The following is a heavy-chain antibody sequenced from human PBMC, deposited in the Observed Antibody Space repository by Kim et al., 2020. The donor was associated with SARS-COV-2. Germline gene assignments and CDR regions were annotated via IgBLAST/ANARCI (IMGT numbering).Heavy chain of an antibody. D-gene: IGHD2-2*01. CDR1: GFTFSSYA. CDR2: ISYDGSNK. CDR3: ARGLEVVVPAAKFGY. Sequence: GGSLRLSCAASGFTFSSYAMHWVRQAPGKGLEWVAVISYDGSNKYYADSVKGRFTISRDNSKNTLYLQMNSLRAEDTAVYYCARGLEVVVPAAKFGYWG. V-gene: IGHV3-30*04. J-gene: IGHJ4*01.